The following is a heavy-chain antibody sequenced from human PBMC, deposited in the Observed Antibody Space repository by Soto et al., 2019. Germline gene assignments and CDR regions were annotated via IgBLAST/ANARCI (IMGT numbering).Heavy chain of an antibody. D-gene: IGHD1-1*01. CDR2: IYWDDDR. V-gene: IGHV2-5*02. Sequence: QITLKESGPTVVEPTQTLTLTCTFSGFSLTTTGVGVGWIRQSPGKALEYLALIYWDDDRRYSPSLKSRLTITNDTSRNQVVPTMSNMDPVDTATYYCAHRQGGYNWNDGDFDYWGQGTLVTVSS. CDR3: AHRQGGYNWNDGDFDY. J-gene: IGHJ4*02. CDR1: GFSLTTTGVG.